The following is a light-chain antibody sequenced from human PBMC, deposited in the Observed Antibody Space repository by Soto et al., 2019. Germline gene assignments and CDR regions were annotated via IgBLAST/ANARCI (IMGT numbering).Light chain of an antibody. V-gene: IGKV3-11*01. Sequence: EIVLTQSPATLSLSPGERATLSCRGSQSISTYLAWYQQKPGQAHRLXIYDAYYRATGIQARFSGSGSGTDFTLTIRSLEPEDFAVYYCQQRSSCPLTFGGVTKVDIK. CDR3: QQRSSCPLT. J-gene: IGKJ4*01. CDR2: DAY. CDR1: QSISTY.